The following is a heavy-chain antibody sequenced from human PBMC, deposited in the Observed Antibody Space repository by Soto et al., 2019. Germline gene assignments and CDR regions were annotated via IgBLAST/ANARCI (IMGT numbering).Heavy chain of an antibody. D-gene: IGHD1-7*01. J-gene: IGHJ4*02. CDR2: ISSSGSTL. CDR1: VFTFSSYE. Sequence: GPLRLSGAASVFTFSSYEMNWVRQAPGKGLEWVSYISSSGSTLYYADSVKGRFTISRDNAKNSLYLQMNSLRAEDTAVYYCARRLTGTFGNKGVVDYWGQGTLVTVSS. V-gene: IGHV3-48*03. CDR3: ARRLTGTFGNKGVVDY.